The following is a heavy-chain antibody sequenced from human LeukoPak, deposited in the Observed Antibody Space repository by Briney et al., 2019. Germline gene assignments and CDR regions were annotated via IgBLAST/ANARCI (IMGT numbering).Heavy chain of an antibody. CDR3: ARGGLGVGATLHYYYGMDV. V-gene: IGHV4-34*01. Sequence: SETLSLTCAVYGGSFSGYYWSWIRQPPGRGLEWIGEINHSGSTNYNPSLKSRVTISVDTSKNQFSLKLSSVTAADTAVYYCARGGLGVGATLHYYYGMDVWGQGTTVTVSS. CDR1: GGSFSGYY. D-gene: IGHD1-26*01. J-gene: IGHJ6*02. CDR2: INHSGST.